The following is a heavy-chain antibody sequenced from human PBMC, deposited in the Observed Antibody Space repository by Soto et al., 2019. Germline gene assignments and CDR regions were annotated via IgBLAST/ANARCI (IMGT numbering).Heavy chain of an antibody. CDR3: AREGATMTYDY. Sequence: TGGSLRLSCAASGFTFSSYAMHWVRQAPGKGLEWVAVISYDGSNKYYADSVKGRFTISRDNSKNTLYLQMNSLRAEDTAVYYCAREGATMTYDYWGQGTLVTAPQ. CDR2: ISYDGSNK. J-gene: IGHJ4*02. D-gene: IGHD1-26*01. V-gene: IGHV3-30-3*01. CDR1: GFTFSSYA.